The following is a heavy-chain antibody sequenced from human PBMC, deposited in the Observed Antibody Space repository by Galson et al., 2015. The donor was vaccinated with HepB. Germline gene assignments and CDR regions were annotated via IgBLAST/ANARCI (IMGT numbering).Heavy chain of an antibody. CDR2: IYPGDSYT. V-gene: IGHV5-51*03. Sequence: QSGEEVKKPGESLKISCKGSGYSFTSYWIGWGRQMPGKGLEWMGIIYPGDSYTRYSPSFQGQVTISADKSISTAYLQWSRLRASDTAMYYCASSLGYCSGGSCYPIDYWGQGTLVTVSS. CDR3: ASSLGYCSGGSCYPIDY. CDR1: GYSFTSYW. J-gene: IGHJ4*02. D-gene: IGHD2-15*01.